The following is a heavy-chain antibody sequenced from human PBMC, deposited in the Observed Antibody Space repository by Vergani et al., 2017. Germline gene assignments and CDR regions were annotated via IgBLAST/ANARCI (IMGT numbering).Heavy chain of an antibody. V-gene: IGHV1-46*03. CDR2: INPSGGST. J-gene: IGHJ6*02. CDR3: ARVIRENPYGMDV. CDR1: GYSFTSYY. Sequence: VQLVQSGAEVKKPGESLKISCKGSGYSFTSYYMHWVRQAPGQGLEWMGIINPSGGSTSYAQKFQGRVTMTRDTSTSTVYMELSSLRSEDTAVYYCARVIRENPYGMDVWGQGTTVTVSS. D-gene: IGHD1-26*01.